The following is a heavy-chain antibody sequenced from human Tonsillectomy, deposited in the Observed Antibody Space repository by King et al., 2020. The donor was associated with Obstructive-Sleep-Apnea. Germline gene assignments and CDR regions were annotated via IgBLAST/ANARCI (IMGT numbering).Heavy chain of an antibody. D-gene: IGHD4-11*01. CDR3: ARKEETYINWFDP. CDR1: GFTFSTYS. CDR2: ISSSGSAI. J-gene: IGHJ5*02. Sequence: VQLVESGGGLVKPGGSLRLSCAASGFTFSTYSMNWVRQAPGKGLEWISYISSSGSAIFHADSVKGRFTISRDNAKNSLYLQMNSLRAEDTAVYYCARKEETYINWFDPWGQGTLVTVSS. V-gene: IGHV3-48*04.